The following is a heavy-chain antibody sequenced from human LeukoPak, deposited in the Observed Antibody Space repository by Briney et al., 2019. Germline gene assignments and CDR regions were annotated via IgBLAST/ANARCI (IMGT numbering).Heavy chain of an antibody. D-gene: IGHD3-22*01. CDR1: GYTFTGYY. Sequence: GASVKVSCKASGYTFTGYYMHWVRQAPGQGLEWMGRINPNSGGTNYAQKFQGRVTMTRDTSISTAYMELSRLRSDDTAVYYCARDTYYYDSSGYPKRYYFDDWGQGTLVTVSS. J-gene: IGHJ4*02. CDR3: ARDTYYYDSSGYPKRYYFDD. V-gene: IGHV1-2*06. CDR2: INPNSGGT.